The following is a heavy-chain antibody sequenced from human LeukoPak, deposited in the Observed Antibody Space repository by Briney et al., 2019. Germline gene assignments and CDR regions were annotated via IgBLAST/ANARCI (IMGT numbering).Heavy chain of an antibody. V-gene: IGHV3-74*01. CDR2: INSDGRRT. CDR1: GFTFSSNW. J-gene: IGHJ4*02. D-gene: IGHD2-15*01. CDR3: GRGFSGGLDY. Sequence: GGSLRLSCAASGFTFSSNWMHWVRQAPGKGLVWVSRINSDGRRTSYADSMKGRFTISRDNAKNTLYLQMNSLRAEDTAVYYCGRGFSGGLDYWGQGNLVTVS.